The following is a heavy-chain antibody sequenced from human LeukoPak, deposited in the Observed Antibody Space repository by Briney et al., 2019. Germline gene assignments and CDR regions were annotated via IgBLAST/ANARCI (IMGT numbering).Heavy chain of an antibody. CDR1: GFTFSSYA. J-gene: IGHJ4*02. Sequence: GGSLRLCCAASGFTFSSYAMSWVRQAPGKGLEWVSVIYSAGSTFYADSVKGRFTISRDNSKNMVHLQMNSLRAEDTAVYFCARDRAYSYGYAFYFENWGQGTLVTVSS. V-gene: IGHV3-66*01. D-gene: IGHD5-18*01. CDR3: ARDRAYSYGYAFYFEN. CDR2: IYSAGST.